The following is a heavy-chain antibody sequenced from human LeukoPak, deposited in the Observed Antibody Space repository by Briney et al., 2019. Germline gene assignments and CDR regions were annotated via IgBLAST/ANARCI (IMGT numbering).Heavy chain of an antibody. J-gene: IGHJ4*02. CDR3: ARPRLLYGSGPILV. CDR1: GGSFSGYS. D-gene: IGHD3-10*01. V-gene: IGHV4-34*01. CDR2: MSHSGYP. Sequence: SETLSLICAVYGGSFSGYSWTWIRQPPGKGLVWIGEMSHSGYPNYNPSLKSRVAISVDTSKNHFSLNLTSVTAADTAVYYCARPRLLYGSGPILVWGQGNLVTVSS.